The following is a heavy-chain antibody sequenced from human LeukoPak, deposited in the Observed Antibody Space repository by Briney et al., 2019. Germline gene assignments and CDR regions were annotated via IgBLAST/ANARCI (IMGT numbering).Heavy chain of an antibody. CDR3: ARDNGYQQLWW. D-gene: IGHD2-2*01. CDR1: GYTFTRYA. J-gene: IGHJ4*02. V-gene: IGHV1-3*01. CDR2: ISCGKGET. Sequence: ASVKVSCKTSGYTFTRYAIHWVRQAPGQGLEWMGWISCGKGETKYSQKFQDRVTVTRDTSASTAYMELSSLRSEDTAVYYCARDNGYQQLWWWGQGTLVTVSS.